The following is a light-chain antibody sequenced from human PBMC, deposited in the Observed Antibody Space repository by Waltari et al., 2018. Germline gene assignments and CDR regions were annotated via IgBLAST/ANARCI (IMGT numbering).Light chain of an antibody. CDR3: QHYGASPGT. V-gene: IGKV3-20*01. J-gene: IGKJ1*01. Sequence: DIVLTQSPGTLSLSPGETATLSCRPSQTVVNNYLAWYQQRPGQAPRLLVYAAVSRASDVPDRFDASQSGSDFTLTIRNFEAEDFAIYYCQHYGASPGTFGQGTRVDVK. CDR2: AAV. CDR1: QTVVNNY.